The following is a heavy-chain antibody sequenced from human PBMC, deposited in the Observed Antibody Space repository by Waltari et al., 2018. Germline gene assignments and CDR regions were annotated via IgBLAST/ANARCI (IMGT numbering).Heavy chain of an antibody. V-gene: IGHV3-74*01. CDR2: ISPDGGDR. CDR3: AAVQEMAPDY. Sequence: EVQLVESGGGLVQPGGSLRVSCSASGFTFSRHWMHWFRQAPGKGLEWVSRISPDGGDRIYADSVKGRFTISRDNARNTLFLQMSSLRIEDTAIYHCAAVQEMAPDYWGQGTLVTVSS. D-gene: IGHD5-12*01. CDR1: GFTFSRHW. J-gene: IGHJ4*02.